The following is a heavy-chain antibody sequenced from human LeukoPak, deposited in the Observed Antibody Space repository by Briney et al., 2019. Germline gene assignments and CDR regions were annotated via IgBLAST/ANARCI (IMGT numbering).Heavy chain of an antibody. CDR1: GFAVSTYS. Sequence: PGGSLRLSCEGFGFAVSTYSMHWVRQTPGQGLVWVPRLNSDGIRTDYADSVRGRFTISRDNAKNTFYMYMDSLRAEDTAVYYRARAGFYNGYDYWGQGTLVTVSS. CDR3: ARAGFYNGYDY. V-gene: IGHV3-74*01. D-gene: IGHD5-18*01. J-gene: IGHJ4*02. CDR2: LNSDGIRT.